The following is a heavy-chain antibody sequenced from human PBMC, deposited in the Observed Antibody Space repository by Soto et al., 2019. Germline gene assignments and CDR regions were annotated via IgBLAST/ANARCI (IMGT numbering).Heavy chain of an antibody. CDR1: GGSFSGYF. CDR2: VNHSGST. J-gene: IGHJ4*02. D-gene: IGHD3-10*01. CDR3: ARVSASVMLRGVVIN. Sequence: QLHQQQWGAGLLKPSETLSLTCAVYGGSFSGYFWNWIRQTPGKGLEWIGKVNHSGSTNFNPSLKSRVTISVDKSNTQFSLKLSSVTAADTAIYYCARVSASVMLRGVVINWGQGTLVTVSS. V-gene: IGHV4-34*02.